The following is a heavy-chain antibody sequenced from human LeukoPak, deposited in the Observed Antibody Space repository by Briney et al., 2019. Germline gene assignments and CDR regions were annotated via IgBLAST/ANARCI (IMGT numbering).Heavy chain of an antibody. Sequence: GASVKVSCKASGYTFTYYAISWVRQAPGQGLESMGWISAYNGKTNYAQNLQGRVTMTTDTSTSTAYMELRSLRSDDTAVYYCARGAAGAEASNFGMDVWGQGTTVTVSS. J-gene: IGHJ6*02. CDR3: ARGAAGAEASNFGMDV. V-gene: IGHV1-18*04. CDR2: ISAYNGKT. CDR1: GYTFTYYA. D-gene: IGHD3-10*01.